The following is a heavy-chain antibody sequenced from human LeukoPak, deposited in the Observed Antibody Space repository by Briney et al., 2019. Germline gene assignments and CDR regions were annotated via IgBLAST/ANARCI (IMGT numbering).Heavy chain of an antibody. CDR1: GFTFSSYA. D-gene: IGHD2-2*01. CDR2: IKRKNDGGTT. V-gene: IGHV3-15*01. CDR3: TTDTHCSTIGCRGPNYYYGLDV. Sequence: TGGSLRLSCAASGFTFSSYAMSWVRQAPGKGLEWVGRIKRKNDGGTTDYAAPVKGRFTISRDDSKNTAYLEMNSLKTEDTAVYYCTTDTHCSTIGCRGPNYYYGLDVWGQGTTVTVSS. J-gene: IGHJ6*02.